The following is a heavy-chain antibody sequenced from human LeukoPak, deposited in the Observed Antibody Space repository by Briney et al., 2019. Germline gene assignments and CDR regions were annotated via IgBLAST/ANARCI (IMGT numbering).Heavy chain of an antibody. J-gene: IGHJ6*02. Sequence: GGSLRLSCAASGFTFGSHAMSWVRQAPGKGLEWVSAISGTGGSTYYADSVKGRFTISRDNSKNTLYLQMNSLRAEDTALYYCAKARFAPSNYYFYSGMDVWGQGTTVTVSS. V-gene: IGHV3-23*01. D-gene: IGHD3-10*01. CDR2: ISGTGGST. CDR1: GFTFGSHA. CDR3: AKARFAPSNYYFYSGMDV.